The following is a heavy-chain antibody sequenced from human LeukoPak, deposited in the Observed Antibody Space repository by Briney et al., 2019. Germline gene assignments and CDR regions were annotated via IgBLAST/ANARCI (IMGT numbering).Heavy chain of an antibody. J-gene: IGHJ4*02. CDR3: AKDAGRYCSSTSCYSGFDY. V-gene: IGHV3-23*01. D-gene: IGHD2-2*01. CDR1: GFTFSSYA. Sequence: GGSLRLSCAASGFTFSSYAMSWVRQAPGKGLEWVSAISGSGGSTYYADSVKGRFTISRDNSKNTLYLQMNSLRAEDTAVYYCAKDAGRYCSSTSCYSGFDYWGQGTLVTVSS. CDR2: ISGSGGST.